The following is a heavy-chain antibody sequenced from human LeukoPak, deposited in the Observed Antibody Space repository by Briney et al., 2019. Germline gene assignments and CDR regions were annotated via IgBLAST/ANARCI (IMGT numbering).Heavy chain of an antibody. Sequence: PGGSLRLSCAASGFTFSSYAMHWVRQAPGKGLEWVAVISYDGSNKYYADSVKGRFTISRDNSKNTLYLQMNSLRAEDTAVYYRARDSGYYDSSGYLDYWGQGTLVTVSS. CDR1: GFTFSSYA. CDR3: ARDSGYYDSSGYLDY. J-gene: IGHJ4*02. V-gene: IGHV3-30-3*01. D-gene: IGHD3-22*01. CDR2: ISYDGSNK.